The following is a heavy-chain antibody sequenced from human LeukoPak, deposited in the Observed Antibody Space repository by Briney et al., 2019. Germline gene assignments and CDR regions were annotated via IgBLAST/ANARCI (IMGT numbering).Heavy chain of an antibody. CDR2: IYYSGST. J-gene: IGHJ6*03. V-gene: IGHV4-31*03. Sequence: SQTLSLTCTVSGGSVTSDYYYWSWIRQHPGRGLEWIGYIYYSGSTYYNPSLKSRVTISVDTSKTQFSLKLSSVTAADTAVYYCATHYYYYTDVWGKGTTVTVSS. CDR3: ATHYYYYTDV. CDR1: GGSVTSDYYY.